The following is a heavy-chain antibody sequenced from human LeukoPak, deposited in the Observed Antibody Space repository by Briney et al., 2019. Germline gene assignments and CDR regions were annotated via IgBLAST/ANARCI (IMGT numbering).Heavy chain of an antibody. Sequence: GGSLRLSCAASGFTFSSYWMHWVHQAPGKGLVWVSRINRDGSNTIYADSMKGRFTISRDNAKNTLYLQMNSLRAEDTAVYYCARDVPDYWGQGTLVTVSA. CDR3: ARDVPDY. V-gene: IGHV3-74*01. CDR2: INRDGSNT. J-gene: IGHJ4*02. CDR1: GFTFSSYW.